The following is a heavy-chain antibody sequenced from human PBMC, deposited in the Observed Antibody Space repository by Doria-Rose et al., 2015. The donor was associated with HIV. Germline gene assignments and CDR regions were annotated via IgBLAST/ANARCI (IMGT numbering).Heavy chain of an antibody. Sequence: YTFTNYYMHWVRQAPGQGLEWMGIVNLSGESATYAQEFQGRITMTRDTSTSTVYVELRSLRSDDTAVYYCARAPGYSRQFDFRGQGTLVTVSS. CDR3: ARAPGYSRQFDF. D-gene: IGHD2-21*01. V-gene: IGHV1-46*01. CDR1: YTFTNYY. CDR2: VNLSGESA. J-gene: IGHJ4*02.